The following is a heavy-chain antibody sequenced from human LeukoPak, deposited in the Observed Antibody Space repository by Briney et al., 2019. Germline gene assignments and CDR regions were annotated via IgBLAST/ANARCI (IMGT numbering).Heavy chain of an antibody. CDR2: MDHTGRC. CDR3: ARGENSGSYFSYFDS. Sequence: SETLTLICAVSGGSFSRHCWTWIRQPPGKGLEWIGEMDHTGRCTYNPSLTSRVNISMDSSKNQFSLSLGSVIAAETGVYLRARGENSGSYFSYFDSWAQGTPVALSS. V-gene: IGHV4-34*01. J-gene: IGHJ5*01. D-gene: IGHD3-10*01. CDR1: GGSFSRHC.